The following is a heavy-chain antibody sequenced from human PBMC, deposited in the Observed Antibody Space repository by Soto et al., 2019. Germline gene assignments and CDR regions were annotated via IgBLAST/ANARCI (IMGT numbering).Heavy chain of an antibody. Sequence: ASVKVSCKASGDTFTGYYIHWVRQAPGQGLEWMGEIGPNSGDTKYAPKFKGRVTMTRDTSISTVYMELRNLSPEDTAVYYCGRGRSGAVVVFYWCQGILVTVSS. V-gene: IGHV1-2*02. CDR3: GRGRSGAVVVFY. CDR1: GDTFTGYY. J-gene: IGHJ4*02. CDR2: IGPNSGDT. D-gene: IGHD3-16*02.